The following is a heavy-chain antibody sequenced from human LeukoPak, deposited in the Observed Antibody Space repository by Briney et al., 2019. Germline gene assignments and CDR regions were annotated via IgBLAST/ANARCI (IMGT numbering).Heavy chain of an antibody. CDR1: GFTFSGYA. CDR3: ARDMELRYFDWLPSEGCFDY. D-gene: IGHD3-9*01. Sequence: GGSLRLSCAASGFTFSGYAMSWVRQAPGKGPEWVSGIIDNGGSTYYADSVKGRFTISRDNSKNTLYLQMNTLRAEDTAVYYCARDMELRYFDWLPSEGCFDYWGQGTVVTVSS. CDR2: IIDNGGST. V-gene: IGHV3-23*01. J-gene: IGHJ4*02.